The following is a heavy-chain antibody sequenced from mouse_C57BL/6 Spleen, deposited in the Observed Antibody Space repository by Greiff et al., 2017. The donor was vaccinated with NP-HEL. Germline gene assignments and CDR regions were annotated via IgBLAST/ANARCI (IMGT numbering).Heavy chain of an antibody. V-gene: IGHV14-2*01. Sequence: EVQLQQSGAELVKPGASVKLSCTASGFNIKDYYMHWVKQRTEQGLEWIGRIDPEDGETKYAPKFQGKATITADTSSNTAYLQLSTLTSGDTAVYYCARCITTVADWCFDVWGTRTTVTVSS. D-gene: IGHD1-1*01. CDR1: GFNIKDYY. CDR2: IDPEDGET. CDR3: ARCITTVADWCFDV. J-gene: IGHJ1*03.